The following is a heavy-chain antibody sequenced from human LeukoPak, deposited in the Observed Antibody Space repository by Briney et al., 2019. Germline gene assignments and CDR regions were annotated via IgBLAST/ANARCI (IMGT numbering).Heavy chain of an antibody. D-gene: IGHD3-10*01. Sequence: ASVKVSCKASGSTFTGYYMHWVRQAPGQGLEWMGWINPNSGGTNYAQKFQGRVTMTRDTSISTAYMELSRLRSDDTAVYYCARVVTMVRGPGFDPWGQGTLVTVSS. J-gene: IGHJ5*02. CDR1: GSTFTGYY. V-gene: IGHV1-2*02. CDR3: ARVVTMVRGPGFDP. CDR2: INPNSGGT.